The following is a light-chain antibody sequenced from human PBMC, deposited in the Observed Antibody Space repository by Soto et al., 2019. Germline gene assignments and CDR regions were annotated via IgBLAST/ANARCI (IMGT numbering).Light chain of an antibody. CDR1: YSDIGSYND. CDR3: CSYARTYRLMI. CDR2: DVS. Sequence: QSALTQPRSVSGSPGQSVTLSCTGTYSDIGSYNDVSWYQHHPAKAPRLMIFDVSQRPSGVPDRFSGSKSGNTASLTISGLQTEDEADYYCCSYARTYRLMIFGEGTKLTVL. J-gene: IGLJ2*01. V-gene: IGLV2-11*01.